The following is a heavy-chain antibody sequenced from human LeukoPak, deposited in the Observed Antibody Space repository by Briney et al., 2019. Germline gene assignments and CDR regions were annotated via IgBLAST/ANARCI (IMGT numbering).Heavy chain of an antibody. Sequence: GGSPRLSCAASGFTVSSNYMSWVRQAPGKGLEWVSVIYSGGSTYYADSVKGRFTISRDNSKNTLYLQMNSLRAEDTAVYYCARAGSKASDSSGYYFDYWGQGTLVTVSS. CDR3: ARAGSKASDSSGYYFDY. V-gene: IGHV3-53*01. CDR2: IYSGGST. CDR1: GFTVSSNY. D-gene: IGHD3-22*01. J-gene: IGHJ4*02.